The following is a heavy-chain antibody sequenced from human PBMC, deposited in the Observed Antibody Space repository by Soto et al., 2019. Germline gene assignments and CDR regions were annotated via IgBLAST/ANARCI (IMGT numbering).Heavy chain of an antibody. J-gene: IGHJ5*02. CDR3: TKYRGTSSAPAA. V-gene: IGHV3-73*02. D-gene: IGHD3-16*01. Sequence: EVQLVESGGGLVQPGGSLKLSCAASGFSFSDSAMHWVRQASGKGLEWVGRIGSKGQNYATTYAASVKGRFIISTEESKNTGHLQMNSLKTGDTAVYYCTKYRGTSSAPAALGQGTLSPSPQ. CDR2: IGSKGQNYAT. CDR1: GFSFSDSA.